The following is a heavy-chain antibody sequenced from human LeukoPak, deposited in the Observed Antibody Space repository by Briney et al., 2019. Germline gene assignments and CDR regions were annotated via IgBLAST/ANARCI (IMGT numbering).Heavy chain of an antibody. D-gene: IGHD4-17*01. CDR2: IYWNDDK. Sequence: ESGPTLVKPTQTLTLTCTFSGFSLSTSGVGVGWIRQPPGKALEWHALIYWNDDKRYSPSLKSRLTITKDTSKNQVVLTMTTMDPVDTATYYCALGTTVTTYYYYGMDVWGQGTTVTVSS. CDR1: GFSLSTSGVG. J-gene: IGHJ6*02. CDR3: ALGTTVTTYYYYGMDV. V-gene: IGHV2-5*01.